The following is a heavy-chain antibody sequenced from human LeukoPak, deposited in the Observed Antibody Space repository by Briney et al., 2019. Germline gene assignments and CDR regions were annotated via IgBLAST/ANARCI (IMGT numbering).Heavy chain of an antibody. CDR3: ATHPHYDFWSGYDT. J-gene: IGHJ5*02. CDR2: INPNSGGT. CDR1: GYTFTGYY. V-gene: IGHV1-2*02. D-gene: IGHD3-3*01. Sequence: ASVKVSCKASGYTFTGYYMHWVRQAPGQGLEWIGWINPNSGGTNYAQKFQGRVTMTRDTSISTAYMELSGLRSDDTAVYYCATHPHYDFWSGYDTWGQGTLVTVSS.